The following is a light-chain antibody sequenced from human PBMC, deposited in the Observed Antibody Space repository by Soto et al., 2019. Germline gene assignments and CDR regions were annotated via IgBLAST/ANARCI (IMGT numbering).Light chain of an antibody. J-gene: IGLJ1*01. CDR2: SNN. CDR1: SSNIGSNT. Sequence: VLTQPPSTSGTPGQRVTFSCSGGSSNIGSNTVNWHQHLPGTAPKLLIYSNNQRPSGVPDRFSGSKSGTSASLAVSGLQSEDEADYYCAAWDYTLNAYVFGTGTKVTVL. V-gene: IGLV1-44*01. CDR3: AAWDYTLNAYV.